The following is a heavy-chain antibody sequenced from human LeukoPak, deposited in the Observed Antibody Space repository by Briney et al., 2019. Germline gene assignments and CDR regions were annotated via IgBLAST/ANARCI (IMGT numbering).Heavy chain of an antibody. D-gene: IGHD3-10*01. CDR2: IKQDGSEK. CDR3: ARDEEEVTYYYGSGSHPPDY. V-gene: IGHV3-7*01. J-gene: IGHJ4*02. Sequence: LTCNVSGGSISNYYWSWVRQAPGKGLEWVANIKQDGSEKYYVDSVKGRFTISRDNAKNSLYLQMNSLRAEDTAVYYCARDEEEVTYYYGSGSHPPDYWGQGTLVTVSS. CDR1: GGSISNYY.